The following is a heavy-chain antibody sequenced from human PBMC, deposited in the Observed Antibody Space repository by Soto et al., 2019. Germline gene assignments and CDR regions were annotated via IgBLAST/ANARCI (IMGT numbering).Heavy chain of an antibody. CDR3: TTDLPHRIYYYYMDV. Sequence: PGGSLRLSCAASGFTFSNAWMSWVRQAPGKGLEWVGRIKSKTDGGTTDYAAPVKGRFTISRDDSKNTLYLQMNSLKTEDTAVYYCTTDLPHRIYYYYMDVWGKGTTVTVSS. D-gene: IGHD1-20*01. CDR2: IKSKTDGGTT. CDR1: GFTFSNAW. J-gene: IGHJ6*03. V-gene: IGHV3-15*01.